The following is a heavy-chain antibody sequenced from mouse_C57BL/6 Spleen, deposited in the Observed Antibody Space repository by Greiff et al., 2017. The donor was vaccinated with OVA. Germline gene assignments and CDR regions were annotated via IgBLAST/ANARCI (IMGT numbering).Heavy chain of an antibody. V-gene: IGHV14-3*01. CDR1: GFNIKNTY. Sequence: EVQLQESVAELVRPGASVKLSCTASGFNIKNTYMHWVKQRPEQGLEWIGRIDPANGNTKYAPKFQGKATITADTSSNTAYLQLSSLTSEDTAIYYCAVIYYYGSSYGRYFDVWGTGTTVTVSS. CDR3: AVIYYYGSSYGRYFDV. J-gene: IGHJ1*03. CDR2: IDPANGNT. D-gene: IGHD1-1*01.